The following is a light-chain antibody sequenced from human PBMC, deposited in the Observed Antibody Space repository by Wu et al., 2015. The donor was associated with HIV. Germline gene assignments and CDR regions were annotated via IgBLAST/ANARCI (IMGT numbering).Light chain of an antibody. V-gene: IGKV3-20*01. Sequence: EIVLTQSPGTLSLSPGERVTHSCRASQSVSNNYLAWYQQKPGQALRLLIYGASSRATGIPDRFSGSGSGTDFTLTISRLEPEDFAVHFCHHYVGSPHTFGQGTKLEIK. J-gene: IGKJ2*01. CDR3: HHYVGSPHT. CDR2: GAS. CDR1: QSVSNNY.